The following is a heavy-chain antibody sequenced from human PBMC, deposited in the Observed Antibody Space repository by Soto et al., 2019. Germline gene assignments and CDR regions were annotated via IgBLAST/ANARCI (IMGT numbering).Heavy chain of an antibody. Sequence: SETLSLTCSVSDDGSSYWGWIRQPPGKGLEWIGSIHYGGATYYNPSLRSRVTISLDTSKSQFSPNLNSVIAADAAVYYCASDSDIARFFIWGQGIPVTVSS. CDR1: DDGSSY. J-gene: IGHJ4*02. CDR2: IHYGGAT. D-gene: IGHD2-21*02. V-gene: IGHV4-39*01. CDR3: ASDSDIARFFI.